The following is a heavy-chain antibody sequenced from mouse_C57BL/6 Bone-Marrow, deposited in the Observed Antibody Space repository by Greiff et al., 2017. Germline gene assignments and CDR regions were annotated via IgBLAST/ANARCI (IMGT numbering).Heavy chain of an antibody. CDR1: GYTFTSYW. Sequence: QVQLQQPGAELVKPGASVKLSCKASGYTFTSYWMHWVKQRPGQGLEWIGMIHPNSGSTNYNEKFKSKATLTVDKSSSTAYMQLSSLTSEDSAVYYCARSGYDYEFDYGGQGTTLTVSS. V-gene: IGHV1-64*01. CDR3: ARSGYDYEFDY. J-gene: IGHJ2*01. CDR2: IHPNSGST. D-gene: IGHD2-4*01.